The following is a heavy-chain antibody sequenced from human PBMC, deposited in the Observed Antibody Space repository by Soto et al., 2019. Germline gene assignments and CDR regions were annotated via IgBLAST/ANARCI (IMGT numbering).Heavy chain of an antibody. CDR3: ARGRGGYYYYYMDV. V-gene: IGHV4-34*01. Sequence: SETLSLTCAVYGVSFSGYYWSWIRQPPGKGLEWIGEINHSGSTNYNPSLKSRVTISVDTSKNQFSLKLSSVTAADTAVYYCARGRGGYYYYYMDVWGKGTTVTVSS. D-gene: IGHD3-10*01. CDR2: INHSGST. CDR1: GVSFSGYY. J-gene: IGHJ6*03.